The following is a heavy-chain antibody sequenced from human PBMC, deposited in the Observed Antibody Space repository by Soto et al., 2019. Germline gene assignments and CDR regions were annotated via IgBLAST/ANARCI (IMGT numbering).Heavy chain of an antibody. V-gene: IGHV3-23*01. D-gene: IGHD3-10*01. CDR2: ISGSGGST. CDR3: AKTPITMVRGVIINPLYYYYYGMDV. Sequence: EVQLLESGGGLVQPGGSLRLSCAASGFTFSSYAMSWVRQAPGKGLEWVSAISGSGGSTYYADSVKGRFTISRDNSKNTMYLQMNSLRAEDTAVYYCAKTPITMVRGVIINPLYYYYYGMDVWGQVTTVTVAS. CDR1: GFTFSSYA. J-gene: IGHJ6*02.